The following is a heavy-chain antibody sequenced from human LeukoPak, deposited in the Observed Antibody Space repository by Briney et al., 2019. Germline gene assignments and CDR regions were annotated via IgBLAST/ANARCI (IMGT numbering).Heavy chain of an antibody. CDR3: ARGPSSGWYKDPEKYFDY. CDR2: IYTSGST. D-gene: IGHD6-19*01. J-gene: IGHJ4*02. V-gene: IGHV4-4*07. CDR1: GGSISSYY. Sequence: SETLSLTCTVSGGSISSYYWSWIRQPAGKGLEWIGRIYTSGSTNYNPSLKSRVTMSVDTSKNQFSLKLSSVTAADTAVYYCARGPSSGWYKDPEKYFDYWGQGTLVTVSS.